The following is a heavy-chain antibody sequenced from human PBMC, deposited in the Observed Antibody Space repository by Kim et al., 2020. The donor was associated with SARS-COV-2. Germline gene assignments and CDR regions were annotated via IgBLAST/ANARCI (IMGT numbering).Heavy chain of an antibody. J-gene: IGHJ6*02. CDR1: GGSISSYY. CDR2: IYYSGST. Sequence: SETLSLTCTVSGGSISSYYWSWIRQPPGKGLEWIGYIYYSGSTNYNPSLKSRVTISVDTSKNQFSLKLSSVTAADTAVYYCARGPLWFGDHYYYYYGMDVWGQGTTVTVSS. CDR3: ARGPLWFGDHYYYYYGMDV. V-gene: IGHV4-59*01. D-gene: IGHD3-10*01.